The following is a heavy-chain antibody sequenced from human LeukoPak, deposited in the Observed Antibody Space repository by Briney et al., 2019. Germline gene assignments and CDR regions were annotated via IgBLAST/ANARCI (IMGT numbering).Heavy chain of an antibody. D-gene: IGHD3-16*01. CDR3: ARNLGPFGV. V-gene: IGHV3-23*01. J-gene: IGHJ3*01. CDR1: GFTFNDFV. Sequence: GGSLRLSCAASGFTFNDFVMTWVRQAPGKGLEWVSTIADAGTYYPDSVKRRFIISRDNSKNMLYLQLNSRTAEETAMYYCARNLGPFGVRGHGTMVTVSS. CDR2: IADAGT.